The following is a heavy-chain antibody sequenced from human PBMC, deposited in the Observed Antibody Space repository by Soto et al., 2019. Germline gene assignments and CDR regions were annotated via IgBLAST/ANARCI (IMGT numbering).Heavy chain of an antibody. CDR1: AYSFTNYG. CDR3: ARDRGVAPPVAGNTHYYYYMDV. V-gene: IGHV1-18*01. CDR2: ISAYNGNT. D-gene: IGHD6-19*01. J-gene: IGHJ6*03. Sequence: QDQLVQSGVEVKKPGASVKVSCRASAYSFTNYGITWVRQAPGQGFEWMGLISAYNGNTNYAQKFQGRVTMTTDASTSTAYLELRSLRSDDTAVYYCARDRGVAPPVAGNTHYYYYMDVWGKGTTVTVSS.